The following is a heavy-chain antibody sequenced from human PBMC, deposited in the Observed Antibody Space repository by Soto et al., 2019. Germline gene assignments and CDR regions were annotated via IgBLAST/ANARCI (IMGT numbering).Heavy chain of an antibody. Sequence: QVQLVESGGGVVQPGRSLRLSCAASGFTFSNYAVHWVRQAPGKGLEWVTVISYDGSNIYYADSVKGRFTISRDNSKNTLYLQMNSLRAEDTAVYYCARAAGYSFGPDYWGQGTLLTVSS. CDR2: ISYDGSNI. D-gene: IGHD5-18*01. J-gene: IGHJ4*02. CDR1: GFTFSNYA. V-gene: IGHV3-30-3*01. CDR3: ARAAGYSFGPDY.